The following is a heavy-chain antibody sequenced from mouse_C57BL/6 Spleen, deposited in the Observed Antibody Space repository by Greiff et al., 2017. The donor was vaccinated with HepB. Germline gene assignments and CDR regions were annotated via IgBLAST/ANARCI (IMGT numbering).Heavy chain of an antibody. D-gene: IGHD2-4*01. CDR3: TRNYEFAY. CDR1: GFTFSSYT. J-gene: IGHJ3*01. CDR2: ISGGGGNT. Sequence: EVHLVESGGGLVKPGGSLKLSCAASGFTFSSYTMSWVRQTPEKRLEWVATISGGGGNTYYPDSVKGRFTISRDNAKNTLYLKMSSLRSEDTAVYYCTRNYEFAYGGQGTLVTVSA. V-gene: IGHV5-9*04.